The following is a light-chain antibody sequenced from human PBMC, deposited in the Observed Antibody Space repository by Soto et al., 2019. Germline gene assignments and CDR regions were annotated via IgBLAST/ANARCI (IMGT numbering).Light chain of an antibody. CDR1: QSLSSN. CDR2: GAS. Sequence: EMVMTQSPATLSVSPGERATLSCRASQSLSSNLAWYQQKPGQAPRLLIYGASTRATGIPDRFSGSGSGTEFTLTISSLQSEDFAVYYCQQYNNWPRTFGQGTKVEIK. J-gene: IGKJ1*01. CDR3: QQYNNWPRT. V-gene: IGKV3-15*01.